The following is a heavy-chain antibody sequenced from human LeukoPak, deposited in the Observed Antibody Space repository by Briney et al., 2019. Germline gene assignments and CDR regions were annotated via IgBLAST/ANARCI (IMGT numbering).Heavy chain of an antibody. V-gene: IGHV3-48*02. CDR1: GFTFSSYN. CDR3: ARLEYYYVSGNYYKLFHY. Sequence: GGSLRLSCAASGFTFSSYNMNWVRQAPGKGLEWVSDISSSGSTIYLADSVKGRFTISRDNAKNSPYLQMNSVRDEDTAVYYCARLEYYYVSGNYYKLFHYWGRGTLVTVCS. J-gene: IGHJ4*02. D-gene: IGHD3-10*01. CDR2: ISSSGSTI.